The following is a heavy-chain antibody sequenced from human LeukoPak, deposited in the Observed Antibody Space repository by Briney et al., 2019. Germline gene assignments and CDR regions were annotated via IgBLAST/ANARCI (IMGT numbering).Heavy chain of an antibody. D-gene: IGHD6-13*01. CDR1: GFTFSSYA. CDR2: ISGSGGST. V-gene: IGHV3-23*01. Sequence: GGSLGLSCAASGFTFSSYAMSWVRQAPGKGLEWVSAISGSGGSTYYADSVKGRFTISRDNSKNTLYLQMNSLRAEDTAVYYCANVAGIAAAGTVTDYWGQGTLVTVSS. J-gene: IGHJ4*02. CDR3: ANVAGIAAAGTVTDY.